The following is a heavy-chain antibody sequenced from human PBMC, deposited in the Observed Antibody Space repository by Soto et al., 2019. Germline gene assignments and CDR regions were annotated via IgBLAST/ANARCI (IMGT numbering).Heavy chain of an antibody. Sequence: EVQLVESGGGLVQPGGSLRLSCVDSGFTFSSYWMGWVRQAPVKGLEWVGNIKQDGSEENYADSVKGRFTISRDNAKNSTYLQMNSLRVEDTAVYYCARIAASGRGWDVWGQGTTVVVSS. J-gene: IGHJ6*02. CDR2: IKQDGSEE. CDR1: GFTFSSYW. CDR3: ARIAASGRGWDV. D-gene: IGHD6-13*01. V-gene: IGHV3-7*01.